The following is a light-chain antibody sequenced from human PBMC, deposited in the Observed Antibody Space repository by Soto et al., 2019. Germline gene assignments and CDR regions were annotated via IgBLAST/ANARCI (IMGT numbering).Light chain of an antibody. V-gene: IGKV1-5*03. J-gene: IGKJ1*01. Sequence: DIQMTQSPSTLSGSVGDRVTITCRASQTISSWLAWYQQKPGKAPKILIYKASRLQSGVPSRFSGSGSGTEFTLTISSLQPDDFATYYCQQYHSYSTFGQGTKV. CDR1: QTISSW. CDR3: QQYHSYST. CDR2: KAS.